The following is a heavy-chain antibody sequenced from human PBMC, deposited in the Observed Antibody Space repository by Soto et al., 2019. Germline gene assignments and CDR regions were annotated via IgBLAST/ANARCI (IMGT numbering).Heavy chain of an antibody. J-gene: IGHJ6*02. Sequence: QVQLVESGGGVVQPGRSLRLSCAASGFTFSSYAMHWVRQAPGKGLEWVAVISYDGSNKYYADSVKGRFTISRDNSKNTLYLQMNSLRAEDTAVYYCAREGMITFGGVIVALGGMDVWGQGTTVTVSS. V-gene: IGHV3-30-3*01. CDR1: GFTFSSYA. CDR2: ISYDGSNK. CDR3: AREGMITFGGVIVALGGMDV. D-gene: IGHD3-16*02.